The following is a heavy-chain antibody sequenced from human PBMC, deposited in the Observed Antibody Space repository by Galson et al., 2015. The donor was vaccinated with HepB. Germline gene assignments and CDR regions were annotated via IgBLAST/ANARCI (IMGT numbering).Heavy chain of an antibody. CDR2: FDPDDGET. V-gene: IGHV1-24*01. CDR3: ATRPPGLPTVTTVGHYYGIDV. J-gene: IGHJ6*02. D-gene: IGHD4-11*01. CDR1: GYTLTEVS. Sequence: SAKLSYKVSGYTLTEVSMSRLRQAPGKGLEWMGGFDPDDGETIYAQKFQGRVTMTEDTSTDTAYMKLSSLRSEDTAVFYCATRPPGLPTVTTVGHYYGIDVWGQGTTVTVSS.